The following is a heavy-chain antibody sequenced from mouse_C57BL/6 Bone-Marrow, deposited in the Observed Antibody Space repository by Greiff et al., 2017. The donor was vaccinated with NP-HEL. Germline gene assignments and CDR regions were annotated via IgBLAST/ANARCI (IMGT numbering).Heavy chain of an antibody. V-gene: IGHV1-64*01. D-gene: IGHD1-1*01. CDR3: ARSRGSSYFFDY. CDR2: IHPNSGST. CDR1: GYTFTSYW. J-gene: IGHJ2*01. Sequence: QVQLQQPGAELVKPGASVKLSCKASGYTFTSYWMHWVKQRPGQGLEWIGMIHPNSGSTNYNEKFKSKATLTVDKSSSTAYMQLSSLTSEDSAVYYCARSRGSSYFFDYWGQGTTRTVSS.